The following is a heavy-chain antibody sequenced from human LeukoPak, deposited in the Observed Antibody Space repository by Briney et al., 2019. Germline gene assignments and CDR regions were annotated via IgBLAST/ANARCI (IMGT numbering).Heavy chain of an antibody. V-gene: IGHV1-18*01. Sequence: ASVKVSCKASGYTFTSYGISWVRQAPGQGLEWMGWISAYNGNTNYAQKLQGRVTMTTDTSTSTAYMELSRLRSDDTAVYYCARAGYDFWSGYSTNFDYWGQGTLVTVSS. CDR1: GYTFTSYG. CDR2: ISAYNGNT. D-gene: IGHD3-3*01. CDR3: ARAGYDFWSGYSTNFDY. J-gene: IGHJ4*02.